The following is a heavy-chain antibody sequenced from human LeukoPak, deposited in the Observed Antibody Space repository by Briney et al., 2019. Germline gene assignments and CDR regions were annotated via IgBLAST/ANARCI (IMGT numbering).Heavy chain of an antibody. CDR3: AKQWVDC. J-gene: IGHJ4*02. V-gene: IGHV3-23*01. CDR2: ISESGDTT. Sequence: QPGGSLRLSCAASGFPFDNYAMNWVRQAPGKGLEWVSSISESGDTTHYADSVKGRFTISRDNSQNTLFLQMNSLRAEDTALYYCAKQWVDCWGQGTLVTVSS. CDR1: GFPFDNYA. D-gene: IGHD2-8*01.